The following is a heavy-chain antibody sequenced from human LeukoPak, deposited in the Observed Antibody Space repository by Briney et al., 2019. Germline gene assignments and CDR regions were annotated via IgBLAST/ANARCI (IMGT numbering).Heavy chain of an antibody. Sequence: ASVKVSCKASGYAFTSYAMHWVRQAPGQRLEWMGWINAGNGNTKYSQKFQGRVTITRDTSASTAYMELSSLRSEDTAVYYCAGGLAAAYYFDYWGQGTLVTVSS. V-gene: IGHV1-3*01. CDR3: AGGLAAAYYFDY. CDR2: INAGNGNT. CDR1: GYAFTSYA. D-gene: IGHD2-15*01. J-gene: IGHJ4*02.